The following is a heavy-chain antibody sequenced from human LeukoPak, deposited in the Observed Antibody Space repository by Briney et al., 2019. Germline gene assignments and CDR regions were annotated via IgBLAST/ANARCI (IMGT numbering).Heavy chain of an antibody. J-gene: IGHJ4*02. V-gene: IGHV1-2*06. CDR1: GYTFTGYY. CDR2: INPNSGGT. CDR3: ASALGVVVPAASDY. Sequence: VASVKVSCKASGYTFTGYYMHWVRQAPGQGLEWMGRINPNSGGTNYAQKFQGRVTMTRDTSISTAYMELSRLRSDDTAVYYCASALGVVVPAASDYWGQGTLVAVSS. D-gene: IGHD2-2*01.